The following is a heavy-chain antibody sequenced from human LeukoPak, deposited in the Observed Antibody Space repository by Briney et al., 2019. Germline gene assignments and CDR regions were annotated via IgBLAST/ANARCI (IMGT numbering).Heavy chain of an antibody. CDR2: IYYSGST. Sequence: PSETLSFTCIVSGGSISSISSNNYHWGWIRQPPGKGLEWIGSIYYSGSTYYNPSLKSRVTISVDKSKNRFSLKLSSVTAADTAVYYCARDTKANFDYWGQGTLVTVSS. V-gene: IGHV4-39*07. CDR1: GGSISSISSNNYH. J-gene: IGHJ4*02. CDR3: ARDTKANFDY. D-gene: IGHD2-8*01.